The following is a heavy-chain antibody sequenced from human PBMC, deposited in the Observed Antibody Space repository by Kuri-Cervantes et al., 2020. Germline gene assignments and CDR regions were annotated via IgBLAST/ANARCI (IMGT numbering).Heavy chain of an antibody. Sequence: GGSLRLSCAASGFTFDDYTMHWVRQAPGKGLEWVSLISWDGGSTYYADSVKGRFTISRDNSKNSLCLQMNSLRAEDTALYYCAKEQYPGTDYYGMDVWGQGTTVTVSS. D-gene: IGHD6-13*01. V-gene: IGHV3-43*01. CDR2: ISWDGGST. CDR3: AKEQYPGTDYYGMDV. CDR1: GFTFDDYT. J-gene: IGHJ6*02.